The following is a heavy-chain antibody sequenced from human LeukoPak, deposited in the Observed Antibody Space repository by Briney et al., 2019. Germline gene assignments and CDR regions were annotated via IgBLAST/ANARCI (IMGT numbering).Heavy chain of an antibody. CDR2: INHSGST. Sequence: SETLSLTCAVYGGSFSGYYWSWIRQPPGKGLEWIGEINHSGSTNYNPSLKSRVTIAVDTSKNQFSLKLDSMTAADTAVYYCAREGFRGNGFYLPFDYWGQGTLVTVSS. J-gene: IGHJ4*02. V-gene: IGHV4-34*01. D-gene: IGHD3-22*01. CDR3: AREGFRGNGFYLPFDY. CDR1: GGSFSGYY.